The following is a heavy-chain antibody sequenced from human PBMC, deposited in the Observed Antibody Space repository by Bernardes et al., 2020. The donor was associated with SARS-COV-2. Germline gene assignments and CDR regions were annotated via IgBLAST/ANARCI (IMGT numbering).Heavy chain of an antibody. CDR1: GFTFSNYG. J-gene: IGHJ4*02. V-gene: IGHV3-30*18. CDR2: ISYDGSNT. D-gene: IGHD1-1*01. CDR3: AKGRKRRGRPEAFDY. Sequence: GGSLRLSCAASGFTFSNYGMHWVRQAPGKGLEWVAVISYDGSNTYYADSVKGRFTISRDNSKNTLYLQVDSLRLDDTAVYYCAKGRKRRGRPEAFDYWGQGTLVTVSS.